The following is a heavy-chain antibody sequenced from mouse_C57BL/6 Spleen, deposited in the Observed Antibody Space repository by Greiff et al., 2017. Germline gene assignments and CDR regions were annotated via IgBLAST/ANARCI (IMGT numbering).Heavy chain of an antibody. J-gene: IGHJ1*03. V-gene: IGHV1-72*01. CDR1: GYTFTSYW. Sequence: VQLQQPGAELVKPGASVKLSCKASGYTFTSYWMHWVKQRPGRGLEWIGRIDPNSGGTKYNEQFKSKATLTVDKPSSTAYMQLIILTSEDSAVYDSARATTVLYWYFDVWGTGTTVTVSS. CDR3: ARATTVLYWYFDV. D-gene: IGHD1-1*01. CDR2: IDPNSGGT.